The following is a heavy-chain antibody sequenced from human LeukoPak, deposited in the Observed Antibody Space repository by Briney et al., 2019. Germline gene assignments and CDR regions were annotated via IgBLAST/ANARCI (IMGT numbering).Heavy chain of an antibody. Sequence: PGGSLRLSCAVSGFTFSSYGMHWVRQTPGKGLEWVAVISYDGSNKYYADSVKGRFTISRDNSKNTLYLQMNSLRAEDTAVYYCAKDPRYCSSTSCYVSYYYYYYMDVWGKGTTVTVSS. V-gene: IGHV3-30*18. J-gene: IGHJ6*03. CDR2: ISYDGSNK. D-gene: IGHD2-2*01. CDR3: AKDPRYCSSTSCYVSYYYYYYMDV. CDR1: GFTFSSYG.